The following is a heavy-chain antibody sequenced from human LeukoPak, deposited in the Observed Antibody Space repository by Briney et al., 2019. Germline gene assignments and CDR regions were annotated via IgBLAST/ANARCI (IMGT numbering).Heavy chain of an antibody. CDR3: ARGRPITIFGVGRRDLGY. J-gene: IGHJ4*02. D-gene: IGHD3-3*01. Sequence: ASVKVSCKASGYTFTSYDINWVRQATGQGLEWMGWMNPNSGNTGYAQKFQGRVTITRNTSISTAYMELSSLRSEDTAVYYCARGRPITIFGVGRRDLGYWGQGTLVTVSS. V-gene: IGHV1-8*03. CDR1: GYTFTSYD. CDR2: MNPNSGNT.